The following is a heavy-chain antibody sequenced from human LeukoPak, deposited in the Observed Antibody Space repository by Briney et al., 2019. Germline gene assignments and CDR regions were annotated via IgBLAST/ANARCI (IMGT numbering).Heavy chain of an antibody. J-gene: IGHJ4*02. CDR2: ISGSGGST. CDR1: GFTFSSYA. D-gene: IGHD5-18*01. Sequence: PGGSLRLSCAASGFTFSSYAMSWVRQAPGKGLEWVSAISGSGGSTYYADSVKGRFTISRDNSKNTLYLQMNSLRAEDTAVYYCARAVAYSYGFDYWGQGTLVTVSS. CDR3: ARAVAYSYGFDY. V-gene: IGHV3-23*01.